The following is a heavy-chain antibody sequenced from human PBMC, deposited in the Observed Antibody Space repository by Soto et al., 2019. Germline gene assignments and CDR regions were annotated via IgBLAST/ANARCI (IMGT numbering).Heavy chain of an antibody. V-gene: IGHV3-30-3*01. Sequence: QVQLVESGGGVVQPGRSLRLSCAASGFTFSSYAMHWVRQAPGKGLEWVAVISYDGSNKYYADSVKGRFTISRDNSKNTLYLQMNSLRAEDTAVYYCARDTVRGVIITYLEYCYGMDVWGQGTTVTVFS. D-gene: IGHD3-10*01. CDR2: ISYDGSNK. CDR3: ARDTVRGVIITYLEYCYGMDV. J-gene: IGHJ6*02. CDR1: GFTFSSYA.